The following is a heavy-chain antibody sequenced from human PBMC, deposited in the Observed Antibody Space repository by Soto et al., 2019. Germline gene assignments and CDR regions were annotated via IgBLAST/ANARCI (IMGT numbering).Heavy chain of an antibody. CDR3: AKNPGYYYDSTGYQFDY. CDR2: IIDSGAST. D-gene: IGHD3-22*01. J-gene: IGHJ4*02. CDR1: GFTFSNAW. Sequence: GSLRLSCAASGFTFSNAWMNWVRQAPGKGLEWVSDIIDSGASTYYADSVKGRFTISRDNSKNTLYLQMNSLRAEDTAVYYCAKNPGYYYDSTGYQFDYWGQGTLVTVSS. V-gene: IGHV3-23*01.